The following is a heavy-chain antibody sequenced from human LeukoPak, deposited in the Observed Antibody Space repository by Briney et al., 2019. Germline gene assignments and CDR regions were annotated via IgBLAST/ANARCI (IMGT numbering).Heavy chain of an antibody. CDR1: GFTFDDYA. J-gene: IGHJ4*02. CDR3: ARDVGVHRYFDY. Sequence: GGSLRLSCAASGFTFDDYAMHWVRQAPGKGLEWVSGISWNSGSIGYADSVKGRFTISRDNSKDTLYLQMNSLRAEDTAVYYCARDVGVHRYFDYWGQGTLVTVSS. V-gene: IGHV3-9*01. CDR2: ISWNSGSI. D-gene: IGHD1-1*01.